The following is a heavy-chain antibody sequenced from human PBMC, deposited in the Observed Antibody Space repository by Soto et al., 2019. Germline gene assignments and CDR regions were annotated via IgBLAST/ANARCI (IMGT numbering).Heavy chain of an antibody. D-gene: IGHD5-12*01. CDR1: GGSVSSRSHF. J-gene: IGHJ5*02. Sequence: QVQLQESGPGVVKPSDTLSVTCTVSGGSVSSRSHFWSWIRQPPGRGLQWIGYIYYTGNTNYSPSLKSRATLSVDTSRNQFSLRLTSVTAADTAIYYCARYDAESGSHKLDPWGQGTLVTVSS. CDR2: IYYTGNT. V-gene: IGHV4-61*01. CDR3: ARYDAESGSHKLDP.